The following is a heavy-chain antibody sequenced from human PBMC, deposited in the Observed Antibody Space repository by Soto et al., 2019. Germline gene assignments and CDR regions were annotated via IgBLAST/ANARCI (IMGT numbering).Heavy chain of an antibody. D-gene: IGHD3-16*01. CDR1: GFTFSNYW. J-gene: IGHJ4*02. CDR3: ARGGIYAYCKDF. Sequence: EVQLVESGGGLVQPGGSLRLSCAAAGFTFSNYWMNWARQAPGKGLVWVARISRDGSTTNFADSVKGRFTISRDNAKNTVYLKVNSLRAGDTAVYCGARGGIYAYCKDFWGQGTLVTVSS. V-gene: IGHV3-74*02. CDR2: ISRDGSTT.